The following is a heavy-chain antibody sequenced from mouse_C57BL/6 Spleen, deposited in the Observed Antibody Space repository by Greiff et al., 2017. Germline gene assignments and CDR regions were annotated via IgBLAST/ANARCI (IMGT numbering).Heavy chain of an antibody. CDR2: ISNKANGYTT. CDR1: GFTFTDYY. CDR3: ARFYYFDY. J-gene: IGHJ2*01. V-gene: IGHV7-3*01. Sequence: DVKLVESGGGLVQPGGSLSLSCAASGFTFTDYYMSWVRQPPGKALEWLGFISNKANGYTTEYSASVKGRFTISRDNSQSILYLQMNALRAEDSATYYCARFYYFDYWGQGTTLTVSS.